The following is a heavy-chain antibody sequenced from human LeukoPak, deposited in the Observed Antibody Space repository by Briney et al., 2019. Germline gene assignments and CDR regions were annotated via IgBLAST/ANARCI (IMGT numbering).Heavy chain of an antibody. Sequence: PSETLSLTCAVYGGSFSGYYWSWIRQPPGKGLEWIGSIYYSGSTYYNPSLKSRVTISVDTSKNQFSLKLISVTAADTAVYYCTKPTHYNILTGPFDYWGQGTLVTVSS. CDR2: IYYSGST. V-gene: IGHV4-34*01. D-gene: IGHD3-9*01. J-gene: IGHJ4*02. CDR3: TKPTHYNILTGPFDY. CDR1: GGSFSGYY.